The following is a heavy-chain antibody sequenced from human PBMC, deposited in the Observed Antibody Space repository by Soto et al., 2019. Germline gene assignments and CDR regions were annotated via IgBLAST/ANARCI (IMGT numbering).Heavy chain of an antibody. CDR3: VTVNLVGAAYYFDY. J-gene: IGHJ4*02. CDR1: GGSIRNGDYY. D-gene: IGHD1-26*01. CDR2: VYYSGTT. Sequence: SETLSLTCSVSGGSIRNGDYYWGWIRQPPGKGLEWIGYVYYSGTTYSHPSLNSRVSISVDTSENQFSLRLTSVTAADTAVYYCVTVNLVGAAYYFDYWGPGTLVTVSS. V-gene: IGHV4-30-4*01.